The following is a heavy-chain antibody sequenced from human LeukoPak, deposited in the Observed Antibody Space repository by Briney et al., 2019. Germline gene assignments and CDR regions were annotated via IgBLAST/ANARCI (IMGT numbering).Heavy chain of an antibody. CDR3: ARGGSSWYLPPYYMDV. CDR2: ISNSSSYI. D-gene: IGHD6-13*01. Sequence: GGSLRLSCAASGFTFSNYNMNWVRQAPGKGLEWVSSISNSSSYIYYADSVKGRFTISRDNAKNSLYLQMNSLRAEDTAVYYCARGGSSWYLPPYYMDVWGKGTTVTISS. CDR1: GFTFSNYN. V-gene: IGHV3-21*01. J-gene: IGHJ6*03.